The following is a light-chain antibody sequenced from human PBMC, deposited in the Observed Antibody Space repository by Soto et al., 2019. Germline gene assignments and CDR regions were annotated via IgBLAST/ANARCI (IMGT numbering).Light chain of an antibody. Sequence: QSALTQPASVSGSPGQSITISCTGTSSDVGGYNYVSWYQQHTGKAPKLMIYEVSNRPSGVSNRFSGSKSGNTASLTISGLQAEDEADYHCSSYPSSSTLVFGGGTKLTVL. J-gene: IGLJ2*01. CDR2: EVS. V-gene: IGLV2-14*01. CDR3: SSYPSSSTLV. CDR1: SSDVGGYNY.